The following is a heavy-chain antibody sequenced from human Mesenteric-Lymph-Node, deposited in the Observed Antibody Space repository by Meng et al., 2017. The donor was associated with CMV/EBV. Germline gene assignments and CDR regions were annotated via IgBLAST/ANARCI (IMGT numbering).Heavy chain of an antibody. CDR1: GFSLSTSGMR. D-gene: IGHD1-26*01. Sequence: SGPTLVKSTQTLTLTCTFSGFSLSTSGMRVSWIRQPPGKALEWLARIDWDDDKFYSTSLKTRLTISKDTSKNQVVLTMTNMDPVDTATYYCARTPPNSGSYFGDAFDIWGQGTMVTVSS. J-gene: IGHJ3*02. CDR3: ARTPPNSGSYFGDAFDI. V-gene: IGHV2-70D*14. CDR2: IDWDDDK.